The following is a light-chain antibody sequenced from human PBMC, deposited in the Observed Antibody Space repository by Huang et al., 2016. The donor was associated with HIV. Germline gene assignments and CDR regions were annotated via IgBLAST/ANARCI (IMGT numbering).Light chain of an antibody. V-gene: IGKV1D-13*01. CDR3: QQFNHYPLT. J-gene: IGKJ4*01. CDR1: QGISNT. Sequence: QLTQSPSSLSASVGDRVTITCRASQGISNTLAWYQQKTGKGPKLLIYDASRLQTGAPARFSGSGSGTDFTLTISSLQPEDCATYYCQQFNHYPLTFGGGTKVEI. CDR2: DAS.